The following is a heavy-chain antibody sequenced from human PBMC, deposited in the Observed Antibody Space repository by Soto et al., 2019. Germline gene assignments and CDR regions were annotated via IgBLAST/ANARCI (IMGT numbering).Heavy chain of an antibody. Sequence: QITLKESGPTLVNPTQPLMLTCTFSGFSLSTSGMDVAWIRQPPGKALEWLALIYWDGDKRYSPSPESRLTITKDTSKNQVVLTMTNMDPVDTATYYCAHRGVAGTVDYWGRGILVTVSS. CDR2: IYWDGDK. V-gene: IGHV2-5*02. D-gene: IGHD6-19*01. CDR1: GFSLSTSGMD. CDR3: AHRGVAGTVDY. J-gene: IGHJ4*02.